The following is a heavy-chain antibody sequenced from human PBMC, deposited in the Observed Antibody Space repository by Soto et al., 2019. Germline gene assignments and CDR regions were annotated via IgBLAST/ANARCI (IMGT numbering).Heavy chain of an antibody. CDR1: GGSFSGYY. V-gene: IGHV4-34*01. CDR3: ARGGPNQSNYGYWLMDY. J-gene: IGHJ4*02. D-gene: IGHD5-18*01. CDR2: INHSGST. Sequence: QVQLQQWGAGLLKPSETLSLTCAVYGGSFSGYYWSWIRQPPGKGLEWIGEINHSGSTNYNPSLKRRVTISDDTSMNQFSLKLSSVTAAETAVYYCARGGPNQSNYGYWLMDYWGQGALVTVSS.